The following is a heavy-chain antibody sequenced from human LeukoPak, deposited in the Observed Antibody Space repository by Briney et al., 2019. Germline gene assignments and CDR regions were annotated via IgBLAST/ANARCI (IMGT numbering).Heavy chain of an antibody. V-gene: IGHV3-30*02. J-gene: IGHJ5*02. CDR1: GFTFSSYG. CDR2: IRYDGSNK. CDR3: AKDDTDIAARPLWFDP. D-gene: IGHD6-6*01. Sequence: PGGSLRLSCAASGFTFSSYGMHWVRQAPGKGLEWVAFIRYDGSNKYYADSVKGRFTISRDNSKNTLYLQMNSLRAEDTAVYYCAKDDTDIAARPLWFDPWGQGTLVTVSS.